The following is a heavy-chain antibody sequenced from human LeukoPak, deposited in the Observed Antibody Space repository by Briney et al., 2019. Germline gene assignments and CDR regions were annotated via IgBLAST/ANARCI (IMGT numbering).Heavy chain of an antibody. CDR2: IYHSGST. V-gene: IGHV4-34*01. Sequence: LRLSCATSGFTFRDYHMNWVRQAPGKGLEWIGEIYHSGSTNYNPSLKSRVTISVDKSKNQFSLKLSSVTAADTAVYYCARGGYYGSGSRHNWFDPWGQGTLVTVSS. CDR1: GFTFRDYH. D-gene: IGHD3-10*01. J-gene: IGHJ5*02. CDR3: ARGGYYGSGSRHNWFDP.